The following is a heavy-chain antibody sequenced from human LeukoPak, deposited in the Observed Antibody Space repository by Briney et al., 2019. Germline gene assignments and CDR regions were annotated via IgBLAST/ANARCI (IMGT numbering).Heavy chain of an antibody. Sequence: GGSLRLSCAASGFTFSSYSMNWVRQAPGKGLEWVSSISSSSSYIYYADSVKGRFTISRDNAKNSLYLQMNSLGAEDTAVYYCARGPLGTMSDYWGQGTLVTVSS. CDR1: GFTFSSYS. J-gene: IGHJ4*02. D-gene: IGHD3-10*02. CDR2: ISSSSSYI. CDR3: ARGPLGTMSDY. V-gene: IGHV3-21*01.